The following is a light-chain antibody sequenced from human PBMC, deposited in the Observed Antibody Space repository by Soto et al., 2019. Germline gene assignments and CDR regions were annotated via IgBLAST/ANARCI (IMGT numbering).Light chain of an antibody. V-gene: IGKV3-15*01. CDR2: GAS. J-gene: IGKJ4*01. Sequence: EKVMTQSPATLSVSPGEGATLSCRASQSVNSNLAWYQHKPGQAPRLLISGASTRATGIPARFSGSGSGTEFTLSITSLQSEDFAVYYGQQSNDWPLTFGGGTKVEIK. CDR1: QSVNSN. CDR3: QQSNDWPLT.